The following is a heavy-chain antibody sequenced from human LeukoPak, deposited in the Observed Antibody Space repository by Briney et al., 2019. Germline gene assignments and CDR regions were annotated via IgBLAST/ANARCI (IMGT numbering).Heavy chain of an antibody. CDR3: ARTYSSSPSHMDV. J-gene: IGHJ6*03. Sequence: SETLSLTCTVSGGSISSGGYYWSWIRQHPGKGLEWIGYIYYSGSTYYNPSLKSRVTISVDTSKNQFSLKLSSVTAADTAVYYCARTYSSSPSHMDVWGKGATVTVSS. V-gene: IGHV4-31*03. CDR2: IYYSGST. CDR1: GGSISSGGYY. D-gene: IGHD6-13*01.